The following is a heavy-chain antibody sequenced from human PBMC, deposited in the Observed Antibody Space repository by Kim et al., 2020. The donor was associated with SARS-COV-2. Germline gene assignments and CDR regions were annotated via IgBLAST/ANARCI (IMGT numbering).Heavy chain of an antibody. J-gene: IGHJ6*02. CDR3: ARVGYDYVWGSYRDYYYYYGMDV. V-gene: IGHV3-11*05. D-gene: IGHD3-16*02. CDR2: ISSSSYT. CDR1: GFTFSDYY. Sequence: GGSLRPSCAASGFTFSDYYMSWIRQAPGKGLEWVSYISSSSYTNYADSAKGRFTISRDNAKNSLYLQMNSLRAEDTAVYYCARVGYDYVWGSYRDYYYYYGMDVWGQGTTVTVSS.